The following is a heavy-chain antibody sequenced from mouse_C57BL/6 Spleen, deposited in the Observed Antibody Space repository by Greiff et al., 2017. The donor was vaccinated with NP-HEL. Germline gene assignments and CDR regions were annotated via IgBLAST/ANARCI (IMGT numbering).Heavy chain of an antibody. D-gene: IGHD2-1*01. CDR3: AREGVDGNYYFDY. CDR1: GYTFTSYW. Sequence: QVQLHQPGAELVKPGASVKMSCKASGYTFTSYWITWVKQRPGQGLEWIGDIYPGSGSTNYNEKLKSKATLTVDTSSSTAYMQLSSLTSEDSAVYYCAREGVDGNYYFDYWGQGTTLTVSS. J-gene: IGHJ2*01. CDR2: IYPGSGST. V-gene: IGHV1-55*01.